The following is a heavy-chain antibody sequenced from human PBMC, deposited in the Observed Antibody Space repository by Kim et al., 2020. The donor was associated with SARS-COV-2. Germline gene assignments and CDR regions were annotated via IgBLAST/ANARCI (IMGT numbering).Heavy chain of an antibody. CDR3: ASRTWIQRD. V-gene: IGHV3-23*01. D-gene: IGHD5-18*01. J-gene: IGHJ4*02. CDR2: ISATGDTT. CDR1: GFTFPSYA. Sequence: GGSLRLSCAASGFTFPSYAMSWVRQAPGKGLEWVSLISATGDTTYFADSVKGRFTISRDNSKNTLYLHMNSLRAEDTAVYYCASRTWIQRDWGQGTLVTV.